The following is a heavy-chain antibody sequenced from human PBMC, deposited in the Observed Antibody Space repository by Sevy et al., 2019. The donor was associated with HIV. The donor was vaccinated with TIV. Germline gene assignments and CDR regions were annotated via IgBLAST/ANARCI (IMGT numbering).Heavy chain of an antibody. CDR3: ARDRHIYYDFWSGYPIGGYYYYGMDV. Sequence: ASVKVSCKASGYTFTSYDINWVRQATGQGLEWMGWMNPNSGNTGYAQKFQGRVTMTRNTSISTAYMELSSRRSEDTAVYYCARDRHIYYDFWSGYPIGGYYYYGMDVWGQGTTVTVSS. V-gene: IGHV1-8*01. CDR1: GYTFTSYD. CDR2: MNPNSGNT. J-gene: IGHJ6*02. D-gene: IGHD3-3*01.